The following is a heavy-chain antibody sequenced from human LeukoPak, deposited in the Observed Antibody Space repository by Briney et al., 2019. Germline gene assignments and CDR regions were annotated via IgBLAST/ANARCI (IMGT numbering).Heavy chain of an antibody. D-gene: IGHD3-9*01. CDR3: ARVGVSYDILTGYFDY. V-gene: IGHV1-69*01. CDR1: GGTFSSYA. Sequence: SVKVSCKASGGTFSSYAISWVRQAPGQGLEWMGGIIPIFGSANYAQKFQGRVTITADESTSTAYMELSSLRSEDAAVYYCARVGVSYDILTGYFDYWGQGTLVTVSS. J-gene: IGHJ4*02. CDR2: IIPIFGSA.